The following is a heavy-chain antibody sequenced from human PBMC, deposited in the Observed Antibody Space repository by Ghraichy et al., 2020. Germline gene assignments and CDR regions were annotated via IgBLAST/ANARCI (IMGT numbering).Heavy chain of an antibody. CDR3: ARDDYYGSGSPRRFDP. D-gene: IGHD3-10*01. CDR2: INHSGST. J-gene: IGHJ5*02. CDR1: GGSFSGYY. V-gene: IGHV4-34*01. Sequence: GSLRLSCAVYGGSFSGYYWSWIRQPPGKGLEWIGEINHSGSTNYNPSLKSRVTISVDTSKNQFSLKLSSVTAADTAVYYCARDDYYGSGSPRRFDPWGQGTLVTVSS.